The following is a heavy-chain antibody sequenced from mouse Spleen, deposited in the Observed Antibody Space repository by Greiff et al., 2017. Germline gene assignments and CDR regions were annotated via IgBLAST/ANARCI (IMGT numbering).Heavy chain of an antibody. Sequence: QVQLQQSGAELVKPGASVKMSCKASGYTFTSYWITWVKQRPGQGLEWIGDIYPGSGSTNYNEKFKSKATLTVDTSSSTAYMQLSSLTSEDSAVYYCARDDYGSSYVRWFAYWGQGTLVTVSA. CDR1: GYTFTSYW. J-gene: IGHJ3*01. CDR2: IYPGSGST. V-gene: IGHV1-55*01. CDR3: ARDDYGSSYVRWFAY. D-gene: IGHD1-1*01.